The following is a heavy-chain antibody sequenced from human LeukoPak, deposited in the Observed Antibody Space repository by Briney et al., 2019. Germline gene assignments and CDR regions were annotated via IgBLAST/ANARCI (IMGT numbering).Heavy chain of an antibody. CDR3: ARRDTSCFNFDY. J-gene: IGHJ4*02. V-gene: IGHV4-39*01. Sequence: SETLSLTCTVSGGSISSSSYYWGWIRQPPGKGLEWIGEINHSGSSNYNPSLKSRVTISVDTSKNQFSLKLSSVTAADTAVYYCARRDTSCFNFDYWGQGTLVTVSS. D-gene: IGHD2-2*01. CDR1: GGSISSSSYY. CDR2: INHSGSS.